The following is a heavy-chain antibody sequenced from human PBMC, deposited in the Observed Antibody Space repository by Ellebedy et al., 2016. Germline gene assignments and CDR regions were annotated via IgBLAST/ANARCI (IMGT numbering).Heavy chain of an antibody. V-gene: IGHV3-23*01. D-gene: IGHD2/OR15-2a*01. CDR1: GFSYSSYA. Sequence: GESLKISCAASGFSYSSYAMSWVRQAPGKGLEWVATISGGAHSTFYADSVKGRFTISRDNFNNTLSLPMSSLRAEDTAVYYCAKDLPVEVPIFGFYFGMDVWGQGTTVTVSS. CDR3: AKDLPVEVPIFGFYFGMDV. J-gene: IGHJ6*02. CDR2: ISGGAHST.